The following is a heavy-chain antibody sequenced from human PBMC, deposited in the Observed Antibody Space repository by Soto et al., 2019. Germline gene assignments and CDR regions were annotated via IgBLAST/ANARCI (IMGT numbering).Heavy chain of an antibody. Sequence: GASVKVSCKASGYTFTSYYMHWVRQAPGQGLEWMGIINPSGGSTSYAQKFQGRVTMTRDTSTSTVYMELSSLRSEDTAVYYCARGDSGSYFRYYYGMDVWGQGTTVTVSS. J-gene: IGHJ6*02. CDR1: GYTFTSYY. CDR3: ARGDSGSYFRYYYGMDV. V-gene: IGHV1-46*01. D-gene: IGHD1-26*01. CDR2: INPSGGST.